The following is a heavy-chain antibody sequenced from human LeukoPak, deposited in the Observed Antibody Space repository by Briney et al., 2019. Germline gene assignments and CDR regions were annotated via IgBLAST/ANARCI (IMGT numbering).Heavy chain of an antibody. CDR3: ARYCTFRTCSGTKFDS. J-gene: IGHJ4*02. CDR2: IKADGSEK. Sequence: PGGSLRLSCAASGFTFSSYWMSWVRQAPGKGLEWVANIKADGSEKYYLDSVKGRFTISRDNAKNSLYLQMNSLRAEDSAVYYCARYCTFRTCSGTKFDSWGQGTLVTVSS. D-gene: IGHD1-1*01. CDR1: GFTFSSYW. V-gene: IGHV3-7*01.